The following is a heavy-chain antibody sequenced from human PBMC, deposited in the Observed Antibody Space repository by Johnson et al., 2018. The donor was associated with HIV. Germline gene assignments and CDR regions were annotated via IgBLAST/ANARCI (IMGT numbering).Heavy chain of an antibody. CDR2: ISSGGSSI. D-gene: IGHD1-26*01. CDR3: ARGREDS. V-gene: IGHV3-11*04. J-gene: IGHJ3*01. Sequence: QVQLVESGGDLVKPGGSLRVSCVASGFVFSDSHMSWIRQAPGKGLEWISYISSGGSSIYYADSVRGRFTISRDNAKNSLYLQMNTLRADDTGVYFCARGREDSWGQGTLVTVSS. CDR1: GFVFSDSH.